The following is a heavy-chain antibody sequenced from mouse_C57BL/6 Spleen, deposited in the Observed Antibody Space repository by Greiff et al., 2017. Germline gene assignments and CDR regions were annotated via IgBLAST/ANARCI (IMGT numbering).Heavy chain of an antibody. J-gene: IGHJ4*01. Sequence: QVQLKQSGAELARPGASVKMPCKASGYTFTSYTMPWVKQRPGQGLEWIGYINPSSGYTKYNQKFKDKATLTADKSSSTAYMQLSSLTSEDSAVYYYARSPYDSYAMDYWGQGTSVTVSS. CDR3: ARSPYDSYAMDY. CDR2: INPSSGYT. CDR1: GYTFTSYT. V-gene: IGHV1-4*01.